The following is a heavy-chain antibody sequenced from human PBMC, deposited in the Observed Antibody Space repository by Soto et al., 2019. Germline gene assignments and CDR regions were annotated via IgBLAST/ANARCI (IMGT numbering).Heavy chain of an antibody. J-gene: IGHJ4*02. CDR3: ARGVGYCTNGVCLNFDY. V-gene: IGHV4-34*01. D-gene: IGHD2-8*01. CDR1: GGSFSGYY. Sequence: PSETLSLTCAVYGGSFSGYYWSWIRQPPGKGLEWIGEINHSGSTNYNPSLKSRVTISVDTSKNQFSLKLSSVTAADTAVYYCARGVGYCTNGVCLNFDYWGQGTLVTVSS. CDR2: INHSGST.